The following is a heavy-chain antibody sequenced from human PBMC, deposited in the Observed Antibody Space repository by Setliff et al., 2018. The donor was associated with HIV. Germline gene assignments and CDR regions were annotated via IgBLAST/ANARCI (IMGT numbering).Heavy chain of an antibody. V-gene: IGHV4-38-2*01. CDR1: NYSISSAYY. J-gene: IGHJ6*02. CDR3: ARRPAGAVAGGYGMDV. CDR2: IYHSGST. D-gene: IGHD6-19*01. Sequence: SETLSLTCAVSNYSISSAYYWGWIRHPPGKGLEWIGSIYHSGSTYYNPSLKSRVTISVDTSKNQFSLKLSSVTAADTAAYYCARRPAGAVAGGYGMDVWGQGTTVTVSS.